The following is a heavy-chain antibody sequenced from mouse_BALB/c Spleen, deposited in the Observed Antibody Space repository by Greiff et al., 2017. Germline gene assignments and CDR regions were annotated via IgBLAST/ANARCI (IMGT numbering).Heavy chain of an antibody. Sequence: EVKLMESGGDLVKPGGSLKLSCAASGFTFSSYGMSWVRQTPDQRLEWVATISSGGSYTYSPDSVKGRFTISRDNAKNTLYLQMSSLKSEDTAIYDSSRLHPYYDGSAMDYWGQGTTGTGAS. D-gene: IGHD1-1*01. J-gene: IGHJ4*01. CDR2: ISSGGSYT. CDR1: GFTFSSYG. CDR3: SRLHPYYDGSAMDY. V-gene: IGHV5-6*01.